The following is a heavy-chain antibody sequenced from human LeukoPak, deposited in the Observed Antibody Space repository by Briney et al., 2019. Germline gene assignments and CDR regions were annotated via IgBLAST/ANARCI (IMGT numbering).Heavy chain of an antibody. V-gene: IGHV3-48*01. D-gene: IGHD3-22*01. CDR3: ARDPGYYYDSSGYYRGPLDY. J-gene: IGHJ4*02. Sequence: GGSLRLSCAASGFTFSSYGMHWVRQAPGKGLEWVSYISSSSSTIYYADSVKGRFTISRDNAKNSLYLQMNSLRAEDTAVYYCARDPGYYYDSSGYYRGPLDYWGQGTLVTVSS. CDR1: GFTFSSYG. CDR2: ISSSSSTI.